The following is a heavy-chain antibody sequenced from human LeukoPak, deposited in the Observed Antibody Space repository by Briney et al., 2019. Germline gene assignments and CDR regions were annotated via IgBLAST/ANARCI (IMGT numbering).Heavy chain of an antibody. CDR1: GGSFSGYY. D-gene: IGHD1-7*01. Sequence: SETLSLTCAVYGGSFSGYYWSWIRQPPGKGLEWIGEINHSGSTNYNPSLKSRVTISVDTSKNQFSLKLSSVTAADTAVYYCARGRGGLTGTTGDYWGQGTLVTVSS. CDR3: ARGRGGLTGTTGDY. V-gene: IGHV4-34*01. CDR2: INHSGST. J-gene: IGHJ4*02.